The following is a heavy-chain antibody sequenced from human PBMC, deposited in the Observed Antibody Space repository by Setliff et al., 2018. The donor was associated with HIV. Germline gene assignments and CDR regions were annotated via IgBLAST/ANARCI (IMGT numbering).Heavy chain of an antibody. J-gene: IGHJ6*02. CDR2: VGAKGDPL. CDR1: GFTFSSYW. D-gene: IGHD3-3*01. Sequence: HPGGSLRLSCVASGFTFSSYWMHWVRQVPGKGLEWVSSVGAKGDPLYYTNSVKGRFTFSRDNSKNTLSVQMTSLRTEDTAVYYCAKSRTIYGEVIIQWAYMDVWGQGTTVTVSS. V-gene: IGHV3-23*01. CDR3: AKSRTIYGEVIIQWAYMDV.